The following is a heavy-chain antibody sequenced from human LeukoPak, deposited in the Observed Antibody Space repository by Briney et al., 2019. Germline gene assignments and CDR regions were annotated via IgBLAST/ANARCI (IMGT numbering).Heavy chain of an antibody. CDR2: IYYSGST. Sequence: SETLSLTCTVSGGSISSHSWTWIRQPPGKGLEWIGYIYYSGSTNYNPSLKSRVTISVDTSKNQFSPKLSSVTAADTAVYYCARSTFYCSSTSCTKGTFDYWGQGTLVTVSS. V-gene: IGHV4-59*11. CDR1: GGSISSHS. J-gene: IGHJ4*02. CDR3: ARSTFYCSSTSCTKGTFDY. D-gene: IGHD2-2*01.